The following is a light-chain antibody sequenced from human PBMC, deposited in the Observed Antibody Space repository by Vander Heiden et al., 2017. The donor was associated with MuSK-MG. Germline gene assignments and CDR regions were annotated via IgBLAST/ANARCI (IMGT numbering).Light chain of an antibody. Sequence: SYEVTQPPSVSVSPGQTASITCSGDKLGDKYACWYQQKPGQSPVLVIYQDSKRAAGIPERFSGSNSGNTATLTISGTQARDEADYYCQAWDSSTTVFGGGTKLTVL. CDR2: QDS. CDR3: QAWDSSTTV. CDR1: KLGDKY. V-gene: IGLV3-1*01. J-gene: IGLJ2*01.